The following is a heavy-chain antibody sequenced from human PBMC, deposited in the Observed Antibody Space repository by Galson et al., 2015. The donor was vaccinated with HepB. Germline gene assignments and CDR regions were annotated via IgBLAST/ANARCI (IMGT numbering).Heavy chain of an antibody. J-gene: IGHJ6*02. V-gene: IGHV3-30*18. Sequence: SLRLSCAASGFTFSSYGMHWVRQAPGKGLEWVAVISYDGSNKYYADSVKGRFTISRDNSKNTLYLQMNSLRAEDTAVYYCAKDLGWGPHNYYYYYYGMDVWGQGTTVTVSS. CDR1: GFTFSSYG. CDR2: ISYDGSNK. D-gene: IGHD7-27*01. CDR3: AKDLGWGPHNYYYYYYGMDV.